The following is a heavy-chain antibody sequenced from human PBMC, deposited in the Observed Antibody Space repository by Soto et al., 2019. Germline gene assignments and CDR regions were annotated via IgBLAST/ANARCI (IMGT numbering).Heavy chain of an antibody. Sequence: EVQLLESGGGLIQPRGSLRLSCAASGFNFSSYAMSWVRQAPGRGLEWVSAISGAVNNTYYTDSVKGRFTISRDNSKNTLYLQMNSLGADDTAVYYCAKWVDGSGTMVGGMDVWGQGTTVTVSS. J-gene: IGHJ6*02. CDR2: ISGAVNNT. CDR1: GFNFSSYA. V-gene: IGHV3-23*01. CDR3: AKWVDGSGTMVGGMDV. D-gene: IGHD3-10*01.